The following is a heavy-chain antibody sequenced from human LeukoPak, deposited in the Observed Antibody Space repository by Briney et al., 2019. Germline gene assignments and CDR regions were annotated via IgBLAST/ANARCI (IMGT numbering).Heavy chain of an antibody. CDR2: ISYDERDV. V-gene: IGHV3-30*03. D-gene: IGHD3-22*01. Sequence: GGSLRLSCAASGFTFRTSALYWVRQAPGKGLEWVAAISYDERDVYYADSVKGRFAISRDNSKNTLYLQMNSLRAEDTAVYYCARGFSSSGYYGRLLWGEGAFDIWGQGTMVTVSS. CDR1: GFTFRTSA. CDR3: ARGFSSSGYYGRLLWGEGAFDI. J-gene: IGHJ3*02.